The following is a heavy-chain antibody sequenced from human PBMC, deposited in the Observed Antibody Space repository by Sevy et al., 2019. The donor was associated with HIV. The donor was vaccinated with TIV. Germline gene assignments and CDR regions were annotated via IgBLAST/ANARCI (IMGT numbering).Heavy chain of an antibody. CDR2: VNSDGSST. CDR3: VAANTWQDY. CDR1: GFTFSSYW. D-gene: IGHD2-15*01. V-gene: IGHV3-74*01. J-gene: IGHJ4*02. Sequence: GGSLRPSCAASGFTFSSYWMHWVRQAPGKGPVWVSGVNSDGSSTNYADSVKGRFTMSRDSAKNTLYLQMNSLRAEDTAVYFCVAANTWQDYWGQGTLVTVSS.